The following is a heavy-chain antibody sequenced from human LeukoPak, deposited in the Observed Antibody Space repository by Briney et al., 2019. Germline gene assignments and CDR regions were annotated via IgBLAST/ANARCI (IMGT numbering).Heavy chain of an antibody. J-gene: IGHJ4*02. CDR2: IYTSGST. D-gene: IGHD5-12*01. CDR3: ARDRGGYDYHYFDY. Sequence: SETLSLTCTVSGYSISSVYYWGWVRQPPGKGLEWIGSIYTSGSTNYNPSLKSRVTMSVDTSKNQFSLKLSSVTAADTAVYYCARDRGGYDYHYFDYWGQGTLVTVSS. CDR1: GYSISSVYY. V-gene: IGHV4-38-2*02.